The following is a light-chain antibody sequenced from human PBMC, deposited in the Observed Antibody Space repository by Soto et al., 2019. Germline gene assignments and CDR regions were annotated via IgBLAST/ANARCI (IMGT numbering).Light chain of an antibody. CDR2: EGT. J-gene: IGLJ2*01. Sequence: QSALTQPASVSGSPGQSITISCTGTSSDVGSYNLVSWYQQHPGKAPKLMIYEGTQRPSGVSNRFSGSKPGTTASLTISGLQAEDEADYYCCSYAGSSTFIFGGGTKLTVL. CDR1: SSDVGSYNL. V-gene: IGLV2-23*03. CDR3: CSYAGSSTFI.